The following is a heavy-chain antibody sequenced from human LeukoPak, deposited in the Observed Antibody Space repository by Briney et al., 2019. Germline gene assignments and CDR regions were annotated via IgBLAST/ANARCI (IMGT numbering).Heavy chain of an antibody. Sequence: PGGSLRLSCAASGFTFSGYAMNWVRQAPGKGLEWVSGISGSGAGTYYADSVKGRFTISRDNSKNTFYLQMNSLRAEDTAVYYCAGYSSGWYMTYWGQGTLVTVSS. D-gene: IGHD6-19*01. CDR3: AGYSSGWYMTY. CDR1: GFTFSGYA. J-gene: IGHJ4*02. CDR2: ISGSGAGT. V-gene: IGHV3-23*01.